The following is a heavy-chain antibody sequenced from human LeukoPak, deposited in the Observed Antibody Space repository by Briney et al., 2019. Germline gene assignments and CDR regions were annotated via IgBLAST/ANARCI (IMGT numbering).Heavy chain of an antibody. V-gene: IGHV3-21*01. CDR2: ISSSSSYI. J-gene: IGHJ3*02. CDR3: ARGGVPNAFDI. D-gene: IGHD1-26*01. Sequence: GGSLRLSCSASGFTFSSYSMNWVRQAPGKVLEWVSSISSSSSYIYYADSVKGRFTISRDNSKNTLYLQMNSLRAEDTAVYYCARGGVPNAFDIWGQGTMVTVSS. CDR1: GFTFSSYS.